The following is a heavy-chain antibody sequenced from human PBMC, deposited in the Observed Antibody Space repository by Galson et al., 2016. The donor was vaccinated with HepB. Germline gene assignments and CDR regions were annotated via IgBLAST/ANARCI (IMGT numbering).Heavy chain of an antibody. V-gene: IGHV3-33*01. Sequence: SLRLSCAASGFTFSGCGMHWVRQAPGKGLEWVAGIRNDGSVKYYADSVKGRFTISRDNSKNTLHLQMDTLRGEDTAVYYCARGGVGIAVAATALDYWGQGTLVTVSS. D-gene: IGHD6-19*01. CDR2: IRNDGSVK. J-gene: IGHJ4*02. CDR1: GFTFSGCG. CDR3: ARGGVGIAVAATALDY.